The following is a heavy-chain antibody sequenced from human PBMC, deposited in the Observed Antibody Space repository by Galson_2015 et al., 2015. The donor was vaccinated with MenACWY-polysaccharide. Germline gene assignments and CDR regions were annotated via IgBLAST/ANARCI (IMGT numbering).Heavy chain of an antibody. CDR2: IQYDGCNK. V-gene: IGHV3-33*01. CDR3: AREGSRIVFHAFDI. J-gene: IGHJ3*02. CDR1: GSRFSNSG. Sequence: SLRLSCAASGSRFSNSGMHWVRQAPGKGLEWVAVIQYDGCNKVYADSVKGRFTISRDNSKNTVFLEMNTLGVEDTAVYYCAREGSRIVFHAFDIWGQGTMVTVSS. D-gene: IGHD2-2*01.